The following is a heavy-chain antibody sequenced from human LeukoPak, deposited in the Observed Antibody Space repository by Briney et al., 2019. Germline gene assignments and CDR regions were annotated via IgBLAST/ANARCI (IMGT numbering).Heavy chain of an antibody. J-gene: IGHJ4*02. Sequence: GGSLRLSCATSGFTFDDYGMSWVRQPPGKGLEWVSGISWSGGTTGYADSVKGRFTIYRDNAKNSLYLQMNSLRAEDTALYYCASNYGSGSYYNGIDYWGQGTLVTVSS. CDR1: GFTFDDYG. V-gene: IGHV3-20*04. CDR3: ASNYGSGSYYNGIDY. D-gene: IGHD3-10*01. CDR2: ISWSGGTT.